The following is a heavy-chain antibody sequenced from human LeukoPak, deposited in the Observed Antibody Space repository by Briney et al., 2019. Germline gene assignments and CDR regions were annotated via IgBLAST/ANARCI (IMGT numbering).Heavy chain of an antibody. Sequence: GGSLRLSCAASGFTFSDLFMDWVRQAPGKGLEWVGRIRNRVNSYTTEYAASVKGRFTISRDNSKNTLYLQMNTLRTEDTAVYYCAKDSYGDCSISGCYLRGWFDPWGQGTLVSVSS. CDR2: IRNRVNSYTT. D-gene: IGHD2-21*02. CDR3: AKDSYGDCSISGCYLRGWFDP. J-gene: IGHJ5*02. CDR1: GFTFSDLF. V-gene: IGHV3-72*01.